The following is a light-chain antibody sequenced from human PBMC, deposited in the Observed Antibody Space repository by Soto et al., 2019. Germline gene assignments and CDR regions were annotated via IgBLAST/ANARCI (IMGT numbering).Light chain of an antibody. J-gene: IGLJ3*02. CDR2: GNT. Sequence: QSVLTQPSSVSGAPGQRVTISCTGSSSNIGAIYDVQWYQQLPGAAPKLLIYGNTNRPSGVPDRFSGSKSGTSASLAITGLQAEDEADYYCQSYDSSLSGSVFGGGTKLIVL. V-gene: IGLV1-40*01. CDR1: SSNIGAIYD. CDR3: QSYDSSLSGSV.